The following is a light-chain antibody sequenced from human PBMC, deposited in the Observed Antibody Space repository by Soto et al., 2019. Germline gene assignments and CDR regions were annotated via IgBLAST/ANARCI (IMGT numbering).Light chain of an antibody. CDR3: QQYGSSGT. CDR1: QSVSNNY. V-gene: IGKV3-20*01. Sequence: EIVLTQSPGTLSLSPGQRSTLSCRASQSVSNNYLAWYQQTPGQAPRLLIYGASNRATGIPDRLSGSGSGTYFPLTISRLQPEDSAVYYCQQYGSSGTFGHGTKVDIK. CDR2: GAS. J-gene: IGKJ1*01.